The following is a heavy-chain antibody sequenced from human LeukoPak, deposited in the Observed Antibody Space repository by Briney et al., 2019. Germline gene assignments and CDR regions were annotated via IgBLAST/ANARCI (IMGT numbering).Heavy chain of an antibody. V-gene: IGHV3-23*01. CDR2: ISGSGGST. J-gene: IGHJ4*02. Sequence: GGSLRLSCAASGFTFSSYAMSWVRQAPGKGLEWVSAISGSGGSTYYADSVKGQFTISRDNSKNTLYLQMNSLRAEDTAVYYCAKAGDDSNYYFDYWGQGTLVTVSS. CDR1: GFTFSSYA. CDR3: AKAGDDSNYYFDY. D-gene: IGHD4-11*01.